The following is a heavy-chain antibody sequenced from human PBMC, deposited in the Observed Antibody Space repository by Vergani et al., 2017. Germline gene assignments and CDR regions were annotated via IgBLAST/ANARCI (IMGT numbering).Heavy chain of an antibody. CDR2: IIPIFGTA. CDR3: ARGREEGMIVVVPDAFDI. Sequence: QVQLVQSGADVKKPGSSVKVSCKASGGTFSSYAISWVRQAPGQGLEWMGGIIPIFGTANYAQKFQGRVTITADKSTSTAYMELSSLRSEDTAVYYCARGREEGMIVVVPDAFDIWGQGTMVTVSS. V-gene: IGHV1-69*06. D-gene: IGHD3-22*01. J-gene: IGHJ3*02. CDR1: GGTFSSYA.